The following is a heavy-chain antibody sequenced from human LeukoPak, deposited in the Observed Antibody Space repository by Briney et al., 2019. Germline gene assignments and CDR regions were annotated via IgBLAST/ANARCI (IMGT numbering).Heavy chain of an antibody. J-gene: IGHJ4*02. CDR2: IYSGGST. V-gene: IGHV3-66*01. CDR1: RFTVSSNY. CDR3: ASSSYDFLTGYYGLGY. Sequence: GGSLRLSCAASRFTVSSNYMSWVRQAPGKGLEWVSVIYSGGSTYSADSVKGRFTISRDNSKNTLYLQMNSLRAEDTAVYYCASSSYDFLTGYYGLGYWGQGTLVTVSS. D-gene: IGHD3-9*01.